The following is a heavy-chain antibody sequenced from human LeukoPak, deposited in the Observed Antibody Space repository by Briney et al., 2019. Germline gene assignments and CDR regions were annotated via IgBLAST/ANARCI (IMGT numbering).Heavy chain of an antibody. V-gene: IGHV3-23*01. D-gene: IGHD3-16*02. Sequence: GGSLRLSCAASGFTFSSYAMSWVRQAPGKGLEWVSAISGSGGSTYYADSVKGRFTISRDNSKNTLYLQMNSLRAEDTAVYYCAKLHDYVWGSYRRNAFDIWGQETMVTVSS. CDR1: GFTFSSYA. J-gene: IGHJ3*02. CDR2: ISGSGGST. CDR3: AKLHDYVWGSYRRNAFDI.